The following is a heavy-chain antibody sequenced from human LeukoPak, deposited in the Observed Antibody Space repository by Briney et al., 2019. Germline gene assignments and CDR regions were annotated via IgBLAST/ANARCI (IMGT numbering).Heavy chain of an antibody. CDR1: GFTFTKYA. J-gene: IGHJ4*02. Sequence: GGSLRLSCAASGFTFTKYAMSWVRQAAGKGLEWVSAIGGSGTKTFYAESVKGRFTISRDNSNNILFLQMDSLRAEDTAMYYCARHRRYSGYDWPLLDYWGQGTLVTVSS. V-gene: IGHV3-23*01. CDR2: IGGSGTKT. D-gene: IGHD5-12*01. CDR3: ARHRRYSGYDWPLLDY.